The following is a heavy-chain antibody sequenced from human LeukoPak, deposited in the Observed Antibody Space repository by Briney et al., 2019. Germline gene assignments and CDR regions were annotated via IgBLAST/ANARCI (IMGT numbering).Heavy chain of an antibody. CDR3: ARGLGAPPYYYYGMDV. J-gene: IGHJ6*02. V-gene: IGHV3-64*01. CDR1: GFTFSSYA. CDR2: ISSNGGST. Sequence: GGSLRLSCAASGFTFSSYAMHWVRQAPGKGLEYVSAISSNGGSTYYANSVKGRFTISRDNSKNTLYLQMGSLRAEDMAVYYCARGLGAPPYYYYGMDVWGQGTTVTVSS. D-gene: IGHD1-26*01.